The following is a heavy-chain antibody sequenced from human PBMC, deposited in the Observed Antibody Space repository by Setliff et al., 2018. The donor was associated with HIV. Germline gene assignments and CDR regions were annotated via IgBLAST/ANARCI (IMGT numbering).Heavy chain of an antibody. Sequence: PSATLPLPFPVSGGSISRNYWSWILQKKGNCLSWRGYIYYSGRTNYNPSLKSRVTISVDTSKNQFSLKLSSVTAADTAVYYCARASAAAGTQGTWEEGGKGKLVTV. CDR2: IYYSGRT. D-gene: IGHD6-13*01. J-gene: IGHJ4*02. V-gene: IGHV4-59*01. CDR3: ARASAAAGTQGTWEE. CDR1: GGSISRNY.